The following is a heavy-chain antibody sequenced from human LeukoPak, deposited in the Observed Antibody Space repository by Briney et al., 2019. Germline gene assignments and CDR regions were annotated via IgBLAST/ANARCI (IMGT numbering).Heavy chain of an antibody. Sequence: SGGSLRLFCAASGFTFSSYSMNWVRQAPGKGLEWVSSISGTTTYIYYADSVKGRFTISRDNAKNSLYLQMNGLRAEDTAVYYCATVPSDYWGQGTLVTVSS. CDR2: ISGTTTYI. CDR3: ATVPSDY. CDR1: GFTFSSYS. V-gene: IGHV3-21*01. J-gene: IGHJ4*02.